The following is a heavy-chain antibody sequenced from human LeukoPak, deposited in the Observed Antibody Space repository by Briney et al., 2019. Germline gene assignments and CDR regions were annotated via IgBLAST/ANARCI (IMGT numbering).Heavy chain of an antibody. J-gene: IGHJ4*02. CDR2: IYYSGST. CDR1: GDSISSTSHY. D-gene: IGHD5-24*01. V-gene: IGHV4-39*07. Sequence: SETLSLTCTVSGDSISSTSHYWGWIRQPPGKGLEWLGSIYYSGSTYYNPSLKSRVTISVDTSKNQFSLKLSSVTAADTAVYYCARGGDGYNSIDYWGQGTLVTVSS. CDR3: ARGGDGYNSIDY.